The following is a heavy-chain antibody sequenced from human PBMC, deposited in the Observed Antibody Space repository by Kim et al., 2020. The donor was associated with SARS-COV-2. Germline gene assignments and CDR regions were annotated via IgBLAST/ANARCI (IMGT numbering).Heavy chain of an antibody. D-gene: IGHD6-13*01. CDR1: GGTFSSYA. Sequence: SVKVSCKASGGTFSSYAISWVRQAPGQGLEWMGGIIPIFGTANYAQKFQGRVTITADESTSTAYMELSSLRSEDTAVYYCASYVAEIKRQPYSSSWYAYYYYYGMDVWAKGPRSPSP. V-gene: IGHV1-69*13. CDR2: IIPIFGTA. J-gene: IGHJ6*02. CDR3: ASYVAEIKRQPYSSSWYAYYYYYGMDV.